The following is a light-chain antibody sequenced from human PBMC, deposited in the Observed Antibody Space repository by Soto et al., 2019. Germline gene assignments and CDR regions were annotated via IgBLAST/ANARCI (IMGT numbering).Light chain of an antibody. CDR1: QHISDY. J-gene: IGKJ1*01. V-gene: IGKV1-39*01. Sequence: DIQMTQSPSSLSASVGDRVTITCRASQHISDYINWYQQKPGKAPKLLIYAQSNLQSGVPSRFSGSRSGTAFSLTITSLQVEDFATYYCQQTYRAPQTFGQGTKVEIK. CDR3: QQTYRAPQT. CDR2: AQS.